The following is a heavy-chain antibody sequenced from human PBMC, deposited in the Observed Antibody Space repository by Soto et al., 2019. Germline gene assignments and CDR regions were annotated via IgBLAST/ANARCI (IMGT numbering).Heavy chain of an antibody. J-gene: IGHJ3*02. D-gene: IGHD3-22*01. CDR3: ARGAPHYIASYDSSGSDAFDI. CDR1: GGSFSGYY. Sequence: ASETLSLTCAVYGGSFSGYYWSWIRQPPGKGLEWIGEINHSGSTNYNPSLKSRVTISVDTSKNQFSLKLSSVTAADTAVYYCARGAPHYIASYDSSGSDAFDIWGQGTMVTVSS. V-gene: IGHV4-34*01. CDR2: INHSGST.